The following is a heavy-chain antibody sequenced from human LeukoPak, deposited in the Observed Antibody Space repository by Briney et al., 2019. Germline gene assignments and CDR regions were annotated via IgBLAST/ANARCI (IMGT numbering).Heavy chain of an antibody. V-gene: IGHV3-48*01. CDR3: ARKSYGDYDDY. Sequence: GGSLRLSCAASGFTFSSYSMNWVRHATGKGLEWVSYISSSSSTIYYADSVKGRFTISRDNAKNSLYLQMNSLRAEDTAVYYCARKSYGDYDDYWGQGTLVTVSS. D-gene: IGHD4-17*01. CDR1: GFTFSSYS. J-gene: IGHJ4*02. CDR2: ISSSSSTI.